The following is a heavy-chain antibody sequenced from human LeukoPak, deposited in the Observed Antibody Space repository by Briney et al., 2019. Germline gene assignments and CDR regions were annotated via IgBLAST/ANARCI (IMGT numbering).Heavy chain of an antibody. J-gene: IGHJ4*02. CDR2: ISGSGGST. CDR1: GFTFSSYA. V-gene: IGHV3-23*01. Sequence: PGGSLRLSCAASGFTFSSYAMSWVRQAPGKGLEWVSAISGSGGSTYYADSVKGRFTISRDNSKNTLYLQMNSLRAEDTAVYYCAKGRYCSSTSCQITGGYWGQGTLVTVSS. D-gene: IGHD2-2*01. CDR3: AKGRYCSSTSCQITGGY.